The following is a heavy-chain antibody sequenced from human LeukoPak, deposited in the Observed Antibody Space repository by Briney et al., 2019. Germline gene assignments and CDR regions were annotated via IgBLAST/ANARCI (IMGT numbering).Heavy chain of an antibody. D-gene: IGHD3-10*01. J-gene: IGHJ4*02. CDR2: ISGRGAGT. CDR3: AKGFYGELLFDY. V-gene: IGHV3-23*01. CDR1: GFTFSSYG. Sequence: GGSLRLSCAASGFTFSSYGMSWVRQAPGKGLEWVSGISGRGAGTYYADSVKGRLTISRDNSKNTLYLQMNSLRVEDTAVYYCAKGFYGELLFDYWGQGTLVTVSS.